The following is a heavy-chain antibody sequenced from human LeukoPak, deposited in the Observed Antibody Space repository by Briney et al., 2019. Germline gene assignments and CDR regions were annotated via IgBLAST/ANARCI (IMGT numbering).Heavy chain of an antibody. J-gene: IGHJ5*02. CDR3: ARDSGPWGVFDP. Sequence: PSETLSLTCAVSGGSISSSNWWSWIRQPPGKGLEWIGEIYHSGSTNYNPSLKSRVTISVDTSKNQFSLKLTSVTAADTAVYYCARDSGPWGVFDPWGQGTLVTVSS. CDR2: IYHSGST. V-gene: IGHV4-4*02. D-gene: IGHD3-10*01. CDR1: GGSISSSNW.